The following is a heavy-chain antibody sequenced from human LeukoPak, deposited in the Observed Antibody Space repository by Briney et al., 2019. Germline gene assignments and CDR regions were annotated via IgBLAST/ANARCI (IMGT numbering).Heavy chain of an antibody. CDR1: GVSITNNNYY. J-gene: IGHJ4*02. V-gene: IGHV4-39*01. Sequence: SETLSLTCTVSGVSITNNNYYWGRIRQPPGKGLEWIGSIYYTGTTYYNPSLKSRVIISVDTSMNQFSLRLTSVTAADTAVYFCARSVAGGKYFFDDWGQGALVTVSS. CDR3: ARSVAGGKYFFDD. D-gene: IGHD2-8*02. CDR2: IYYTGTT.